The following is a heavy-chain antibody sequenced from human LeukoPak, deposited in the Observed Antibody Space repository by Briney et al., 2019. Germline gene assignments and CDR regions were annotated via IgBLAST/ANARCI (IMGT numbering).Heavy chain of an antibody. CDR3: ARSYYHDSNGYFPDY. D-gene: IGHD3-22*01. CDR1: GFTFSDYA. J-gene: IGHJ4*02. V-gene: IGHV3-30*04. CDR2: ISYDGSNK. Sequence: GGSLRLSCTASGFTFSDYAMHWVRQAPGKGLEWVAVISYDGSNKYYADSVKGRFTISRDNSKNTLYLQMNSLRAEDTAVCYCARSYYHDSNGYFPDYWGQGTLVTVSS.